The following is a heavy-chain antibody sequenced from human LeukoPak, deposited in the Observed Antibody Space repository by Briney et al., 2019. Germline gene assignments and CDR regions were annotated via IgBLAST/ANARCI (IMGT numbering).Heavy chain of an antibody. J-gene: IGHJ4*02. V-gene: IGHV4-39*07. Sequence: SETLPLTCTVSGGSISRTYYWGWIRQPPGKGLEWIGSFYYTGSTYYNPSLKSRVTISADTSNNQFSLKLTSVTAADTAVYYCARLQLRGYGYGPWEGPTWLDYWGQGTLVTVSS. CDR1: GGSISRTYY. D-gene: IGHD5-18*01. CDR3: ARLQLRGYGYGPWEGPTWLDY. CDR2: FYYTGST.